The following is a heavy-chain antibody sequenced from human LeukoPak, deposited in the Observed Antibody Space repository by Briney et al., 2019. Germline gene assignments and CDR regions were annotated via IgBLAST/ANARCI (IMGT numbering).Heavy chain of an antibody. D-gene: IGHD3-22*01. Sequence: PGGSLRLSCAASGFTFSSYSMNWVRQAPGEGLGWGSSISSSSSYIYYADSVKGRFTISRDNAKNSLYLQMNSLRAEGTAVYYCARGTYYYDSSGYYYPPFDYWGQGTLVTVSS. CDR2: ISSSSSYI. V-gene: IGHV3-21*01. CDR3: ARGTYYYDSSGYYYPPFDY. CDR1: GFTFSSYS. J-gene: IGHJ4*02.